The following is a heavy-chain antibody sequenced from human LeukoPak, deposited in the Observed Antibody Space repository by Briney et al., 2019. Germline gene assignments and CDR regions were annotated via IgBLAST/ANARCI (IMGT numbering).Heavy chain of an antibody. D-gene: IGHD3-22*01. CDR2: AYTDGNTR. CDR1: GFSFSSYG. CDR3: ATGGAFYYGH. Sequence: PGRSLRLSCAASGFSFSSYGMHWVRQAPGKGLEWVAVAYTDGNTRYYADSVNGRFTVSKDISQNTLYLQMSSLRAEDTAVYYCATGGAFYYGHWGQGTLVTVSS. V-gene: IGHV3-33*01. J-gene: IGHJ4*02.